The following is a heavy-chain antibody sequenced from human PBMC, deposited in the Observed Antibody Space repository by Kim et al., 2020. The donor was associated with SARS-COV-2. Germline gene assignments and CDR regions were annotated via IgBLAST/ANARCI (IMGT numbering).Heavy chain of an antibody. CDR1: GSSLSSYD. V-gene: IGHV1-69*04. J-gene: IGHJ6*03. CDR2: IIPILGIA. D-gene: IGHD6-13*01. Sequence: ASVKVSCKASGSSLSSYDISWVRQAPGQGLEWMGRIIPILGIANYAQKFQGRITITADKSSSTTYMEVNSLRSEDTAVYYCARVVAAATPTGMDVWGKG. CDR3: ARVVAAATPTGMDV.